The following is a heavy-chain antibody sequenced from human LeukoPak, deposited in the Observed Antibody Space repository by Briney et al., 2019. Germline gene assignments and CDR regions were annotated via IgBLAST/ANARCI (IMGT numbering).Heavy chain of an antibody. J-gene: IGHJ4*02. D-gene: IGHD1-26*01. CDR2: ISPKSGHA. V-gene: IGHV1-18*01. CDR3: ARDRGVEGADTFDY. CDR1: GYTFVTYG. Sequence: ASVTVSCKTSGYTFVTYGISWVRQAPGQGLEWMGWISPKSGHANYAQKFRGRVTMTTDTATTTAYMELGSLRSDDTAVYYCARDRGVEGADTFDYWGQGTLVTVSS.